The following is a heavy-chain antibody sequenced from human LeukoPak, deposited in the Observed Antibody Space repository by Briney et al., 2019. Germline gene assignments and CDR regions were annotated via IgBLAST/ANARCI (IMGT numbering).Heavy chain of an antibody. CDR2: IYYSGST. Sequence: SETLSLTCTVSGGSISSYYWSWIRQPPGKGLEWIGYIYYSGSTNYNPSLKSRVTISVDTSKNQFSLKLSSVTAADTAVYYCARGDVDSPDYWGQGTLVTVSS. V-gene: IGHV4-59*01. CDR3: ARGDVDSPDY. D-gene: IGHD3-16*01. J-gene: IGHJ4*02. CDR1: GGSISSYY.